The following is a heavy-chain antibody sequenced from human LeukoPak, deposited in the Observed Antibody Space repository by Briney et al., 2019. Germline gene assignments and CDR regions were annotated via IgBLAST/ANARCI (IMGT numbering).Heavy chain of an antibody. V-gene: IGHV5-51*01. CDR1: GYSFTSYW. J-gene: IGHJ4*02. CDR2: IYPGDSDT. D-gene: IGHD5-12*01. Sequence: GVSRKIACKGSGYSFTSYWIGWVGQMTVQGLDWMGIIYPGDSDTRYSPSFQGQVTISADKSISTAYLQWSSLKDSVTAMYYCARHIFSGYDFPTLLDYWGQGTLVTVSS. CDR3: ARHIFSGYDFPTLLDY.